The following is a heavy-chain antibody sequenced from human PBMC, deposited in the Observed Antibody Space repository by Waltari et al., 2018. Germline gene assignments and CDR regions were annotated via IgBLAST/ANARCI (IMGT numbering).Heavy chain of an antibody. CDR1: GFTFSSYS. J-gene: IGHJ4*02. CDR3: AREYWGGDCPGIGY. CDR2: ISSSSSTR. Sequence: EVQLVESGGGLVQPGGSLRLSCAASGFTFSSYSMNWVRQAPGKGLEWVSYISSSSSTRYDADSVKGRFTISRDNAKNSLYLQMNSLRAEDTAVYYCAREYWGGDCPGIGYWGQGTLVTVSS. V-gene: IGHV3-48*04. D-gene: IGHD2-21*01.